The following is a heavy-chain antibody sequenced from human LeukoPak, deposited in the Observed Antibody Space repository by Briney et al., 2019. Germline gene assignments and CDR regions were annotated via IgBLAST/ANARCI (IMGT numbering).Heavy chain of an antibody. J-gene: IGHJ4*02. Sequence: PGGSLRLSCAASGFTFSTYAMSWVRQAPGKGLEWVSAITGSADRTHYADSVKGWFTISRDNSKNIVYLQMNSLRAKDTAVYFCARPQVVVLNPFDYWGQGTLVTVSS. CDR1: GFTFSTYA. V-gene: IGHV3-23*01. D-gene: IGHD3-10*01. CDR3: ARPQVVVLNPFDY. CDR2: ITGSADRT.